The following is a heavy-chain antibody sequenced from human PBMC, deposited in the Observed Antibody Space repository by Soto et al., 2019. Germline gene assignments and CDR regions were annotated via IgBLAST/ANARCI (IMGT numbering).Heavy chain of an antibody. CDR3: AAGGGLPRYY. D-gene: IGHD5-12*01. J-gene: IGHJ4*02. V-gene: IGHV4-30-2*01. CDR1: GGSISSGGYS. CDR2: IYHSGST. Sequence: QLQLQESGSGLVKPSQTLSLTCAVSGGSISSGGYSWSWIRQPPGKGLEWIGYIYHSGSTYYNPSLKGRVTRAVDRSKNQFSLKLSSVTAADTAVYSCAAGGGLPRYYWGQGTLVTVSS.